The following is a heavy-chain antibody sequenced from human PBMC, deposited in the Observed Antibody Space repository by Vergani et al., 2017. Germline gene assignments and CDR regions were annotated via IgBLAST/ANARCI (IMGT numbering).Heavy chain of an antibody. CDR2: IRYDGSNK. V-gene: IGHV3-30*02. D-gene: IGHD1-26*01. CDR1: GFTFSSYG. CDR3: AKEGVGATGLGFDP. J-gene: IGHJ5*02. Sequence: VQLVESGGGIVKPGGSLRLSCAASGFTFSSYGMHWVRQAPGKGLEWVAFIRYDGSNKYYADSVKGRFTISRDNSKNTLYLQMNSLRAEDTAVYYCAKEGVGATGLGFDPWGQGTLVTVSS.